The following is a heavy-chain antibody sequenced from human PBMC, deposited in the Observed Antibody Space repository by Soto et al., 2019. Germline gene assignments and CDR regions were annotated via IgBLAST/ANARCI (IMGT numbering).Heavy chain of an antibody. CDR2: ISGSGGST. CDR3: AKDILTGYTYGMDV. Sequence: EVQLLESGGGLVQPGGSLRLSCAASGFTFSSYAMSWVRQAPGKGLEWVSAISGSGGSTYYADSVKGRFTISRDNSENTLYLQMNSLRAEDTAVYYCAKDILTGYTYGMDVWGQGTTVTVS. CDR1: GFTFSSYA. V-gene: IGHV3-23*01. D-gene: IGHD3-9*01. J-gene: IGHJ6*02.